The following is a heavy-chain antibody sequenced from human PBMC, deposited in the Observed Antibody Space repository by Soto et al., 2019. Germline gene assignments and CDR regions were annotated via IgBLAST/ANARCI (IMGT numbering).Heavy chain of an antibody. J-gene: IGHJ5*02. V-gene: IGHV4-61*01. Sequence: PSETLSLTCIVSGGSVYSDCYYWSWIRQPPGKGLEWIGYIYYSGSTNYNPSLKSRVTISVDTSKNQFSLKLGSVTAADTAVYYCARVLFGRGNWFDPWGQGTLVTVSS. D-gene: IGHD3-3*01. CDR1: GGSVYSDCYY. CDR3: ARVLFGRGNWFDP. CDR2: IYYSGST.